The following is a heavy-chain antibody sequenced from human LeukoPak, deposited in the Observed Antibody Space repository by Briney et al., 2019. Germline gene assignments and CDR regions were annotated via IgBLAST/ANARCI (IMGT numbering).Heavy chain of an antibody. D-gene: IGHD2-8*01. Sequence: GGSLRLSCAASGFTFSSYAMSWVRQAPGKGLEWVSAISGSGGSTYYADSVKGRFTISRDNSKNTLYLQMNSLRAEDTAVYYCARDRVLDRHFDYWGQGTLVTVSS. CDR3: ARDRVLDRHFDY. V-gene: IGHV3-23*01. CDR1: GFTFSSYA. J-gene: IGHJ4*02. CDR2: ISGSGGST.